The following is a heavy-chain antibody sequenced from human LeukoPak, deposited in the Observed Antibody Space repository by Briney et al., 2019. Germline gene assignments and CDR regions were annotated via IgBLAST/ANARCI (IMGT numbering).Heavy chain of an antibody. D-gene: IGHD3-3*01. V-gene: IGHV3-23*01. CDR1: GFTFRSFA. CDR2: ISGSGDST. Sequence: GGSLRLSCAASGFTFRSFAASWVRQAPGKGLEWVSVISGSGDSTSYADSVKGRFTVSRDNSKNTLYLQMNSLRAEDTAIYYCTKGSVLTIFGMAWHAFDIWGKGTMVTVSP. CDR3: TKGSVLTIFGMAWHAFDI. J-gene: IGHJ3*02.